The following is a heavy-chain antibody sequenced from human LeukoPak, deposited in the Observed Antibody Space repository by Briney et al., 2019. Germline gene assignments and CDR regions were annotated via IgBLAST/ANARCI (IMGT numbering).Heavy chain of an antibody. D-gene: IGHD3-3*01. CDR1: GFAFNTYW. J-gene: IGHJ3*02. V-gene: IGHV3-7*01. Sequence: GGSLRLSCAASGFAFNTYWMSWVRQAPGKGLEWVANINQDGSEKYSVDSVKGRFTVSRDNAKNSLYLQMNSLRAEDTAVYYCARDGPYSDSWSGPFAFDMWGQGTMVTVSS. CDR2: INQDGSEK. CDR3: ARDGPYSDSWSGPFAFDM.